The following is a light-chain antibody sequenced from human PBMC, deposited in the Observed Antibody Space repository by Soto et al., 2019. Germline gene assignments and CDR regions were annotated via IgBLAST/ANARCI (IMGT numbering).Light chain of an antibody. V-gene: IGLV2-11*01. Sequence: SALTQPRSVSGSPGQSVAISCTGTSSDVGGYNYVSWYQQHPGKAPKFMIYDVTKRPSGVPDRFSGSKFGNTASLTISGLQAEDEADYYCCSYAGSSYVFGTGTKVTVL. CDR2: DVT. CDR3: CSYAGSSYV. J-gene: IGLJ1*01. CDR1: SSDVGGYNY.